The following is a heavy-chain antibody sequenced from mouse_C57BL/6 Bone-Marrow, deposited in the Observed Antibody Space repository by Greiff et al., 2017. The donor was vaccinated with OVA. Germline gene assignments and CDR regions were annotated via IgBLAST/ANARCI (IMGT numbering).Heavy chain of an antibody. V-gene: IGHV7-1*01. CDR1: GFTFSDFY. D-gene: IGHD4-1*01. CDR3: ARAPSMGRLDY. J-gene: IGHJ2*01. CDR2: SRNKANDYTT. Sequence: EVNVVESGGGLVQSGRSLRLSCATSGFTFSDFYMEWVRQAPGKGLEWIAASRNKANDYTTEYSASVKGRFIVSRDTSQSILYLQMNALRAEDTAIYYCARAPSMGRLDYWGQGTTLTVSS.